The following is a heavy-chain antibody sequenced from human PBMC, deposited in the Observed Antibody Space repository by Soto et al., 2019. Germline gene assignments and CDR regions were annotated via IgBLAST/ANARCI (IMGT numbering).Heavy chain of an antibody. CDR3: ARVGYYDSSGYPFDY. V-gene: IGHV1-18*01. Sequence: ASVKVSCKASGYTFTSYGISWVRQATGQGLEWMGWISAYNGNTNYAQKLQGRVTMTTDTSTSTAYMELRSLRSDDTAVYYCARVGYYDSSGYPFDYWGQGTLVTVSS. CDR2: ISAYNGNT. CDR1: GYTFTSYG. D-gene: IGHD3-22*01. J-gene: IGHJ4*02.